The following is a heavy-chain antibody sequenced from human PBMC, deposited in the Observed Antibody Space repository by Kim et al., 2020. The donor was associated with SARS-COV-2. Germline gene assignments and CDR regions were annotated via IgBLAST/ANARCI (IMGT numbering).Heavy chain of an antibody. J-gene: IGHJ4*02. D-gene: IGHD2-15*01. V-gene: IGHV4-39*01. CDR1: GGSISSSSYY. CDR2: IYYSGST. CDR3: ARRDCSGGSCYLGDFDY. Sequence: SETLSLTCTVSGGSISSSSYYWGWIRQPPGKGLEWIGSIYYSGSTYYKPSLKSRVTISVDTSKNQFSLKLSSVTAADTAVYYCARRDCSGGSCYLGDFDYWGQGTLVTVSS.